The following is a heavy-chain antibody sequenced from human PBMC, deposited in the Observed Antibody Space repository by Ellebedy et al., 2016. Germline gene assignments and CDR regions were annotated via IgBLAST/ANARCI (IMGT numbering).Heavy chain of an antibody. J-gene: IGHJ6*02. CDR2: IWYDGSNK. CDR3: ARDSYDSSGVDYYGMDV. CDR1: GFTFSSYG. D-gene: IGHD3-22*01. V-gene: IGHV3-33*08. Sequence: GESLKISCAASGFTFSSYGMHWVRQAPGKGLEWVAVIWYDGSNKYYADSVKGRFTISRDNSKNTLYLQMNSLRAEDTAVYYCARDSYDSSGVDYYGMDVWGQGTTVTVSS.